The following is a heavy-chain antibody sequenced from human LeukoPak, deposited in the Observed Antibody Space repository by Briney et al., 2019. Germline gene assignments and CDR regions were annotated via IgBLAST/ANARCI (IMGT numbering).Heavy chain of an antibody. J-gene: IGHJ4*02. CDR1: GYTFTSYG. D-gene: IGHD5-18*01. V-gene: IGHV1-18*04. CDR3: ARDSSDGYGHPFDY. Sequence: VASVKVSCKASGYTFTSYGISWVRQAPGQGLEWMGWISAYNGNTNYAQKLQGRVTMTTDTPTSTAYMELRSLRSDDTAVYYCARDSSDGYGHPFDYWGQGTLVTVSS. CDR2: ISAYNGNT.